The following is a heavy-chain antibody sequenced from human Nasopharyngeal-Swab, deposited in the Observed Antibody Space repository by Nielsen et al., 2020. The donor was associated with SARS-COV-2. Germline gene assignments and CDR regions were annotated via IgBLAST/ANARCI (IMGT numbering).Heavy chain of an antibody. CDR2: ISSDTERI. CDR1: GFTFDENA. J-gene: IGHJ4*02. CDR3: VRDTKRYVYGNGAAFDH. Sequence: GGSLRLSCVTSGFTFDENAIHWVRQGPGKGLEWVPGISSDTERIGYVDPVAGRFPISRDSAKNAVYLHMTNLTFEDTARYYCVRDTKRYVYGNGAAFDHWGQGTQVSVSS. D-gene: IGHD2-8*01. V-gene: IGHV3-9*01.